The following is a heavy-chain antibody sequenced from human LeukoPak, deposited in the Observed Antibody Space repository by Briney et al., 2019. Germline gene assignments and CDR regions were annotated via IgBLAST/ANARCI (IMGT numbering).Heavy chain of an antibody. CDR3: ARGPRDSSGWYYYFDY. Sequence: GASVKVSCKASGGTFNSYAISWVRQAPGQGLEWMGGIIPIFGTTNYARKFRGRVTLTADKSTRTVYMELSSLRSEDTAVYYCARGPRDSSGWYYYFDYWGQGTLVTVSS. J-gene: IGHJ4*02. V-gene: IGHV1-69*06. CDR2: IIPIFGTT. D-gene: IGHD6-19*01. CDR1: GGTFNSYA.